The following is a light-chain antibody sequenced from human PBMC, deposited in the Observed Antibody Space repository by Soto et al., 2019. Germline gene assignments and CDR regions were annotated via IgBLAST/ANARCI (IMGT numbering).Light chain of an antibody. CDR1: SSNIGAGYD. CDR2: GNT. V-gene: IGLV1-40*01. Sequence: VLTQPPSVSGAPGQRVTISCTGSSSNIGAGYDVHWYQQLPGTAPKLLIYGNTNRPSGVPDRFSGSKSGTSASLAITGLQAEDEADYYCQSFDSSLSVVFGGGTKVTVL. CDR3: QSFDSSLSVV. J-gene: IGLJ2*01.